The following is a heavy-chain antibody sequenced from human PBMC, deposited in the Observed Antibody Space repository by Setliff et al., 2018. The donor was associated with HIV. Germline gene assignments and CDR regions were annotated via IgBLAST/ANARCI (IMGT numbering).Heavy chain of an antibody. CDR1: GFIFSSHG. Sequence: TGGSLRLSCAASGFIFSSHGMHWVRQAPGKGLEWVSLINGGGNYIQYADSVKGRFIISRDNSKNMLYLQMNSLRAEDTALYYCTKREAGAKPFDYWGRGTLVTVSS. J-gene: IGHJ4*02. CDR2: INGGGNYI. CDR3: TKREAGAKPFDY. V-gene: IGHV3-NL1*01. D-gene: IGHD1-26*01.